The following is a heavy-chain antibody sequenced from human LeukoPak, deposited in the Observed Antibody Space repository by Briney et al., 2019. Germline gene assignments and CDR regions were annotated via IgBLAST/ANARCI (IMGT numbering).Heavy chain of an antibody. V-gene: IGHV3-74*01. CDR2: INTDGSST. Sequence: GGSLRLSCAASGFTFSTYWMHWVRQAPRKGLVWVSRINTDGSSTSYADSVKGRFTISRDDAKNTLYLQMNSLRAEDTAVYYCARGYIGFGARGGSDYWGQGTLVTVSS. J-gene: IGHJ4*02. CDR3: ARGYIGFGARGGSDY. CDR1: GFTFSTYW. D-gene: IGHD3-10*01.